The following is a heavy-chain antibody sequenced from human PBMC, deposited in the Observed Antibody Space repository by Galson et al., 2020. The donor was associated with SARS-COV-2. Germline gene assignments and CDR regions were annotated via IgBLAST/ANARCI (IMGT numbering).Heavy chain of an antibody. CDR1: GYSFTSYW. CDR3: ARFNYAVAAIDY. J-gene: IGHJ4*02. D-gene: IGHD6-19*01. Sequence: HGESLKISCKGSGYSFTSYWISWVRQMPGKGLEWMGRIDPSDSYTNYSPSFQGHVTISADKSISTAYLQWSSLKASDTAMYYCARFNYAVAAIDYWGQGTLVTVSS. CDR2: IDPSDSYT. V-gene: IGHV5-10-1*01.